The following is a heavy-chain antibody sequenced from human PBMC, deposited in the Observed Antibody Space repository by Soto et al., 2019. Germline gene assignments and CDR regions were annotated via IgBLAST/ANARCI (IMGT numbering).Heavy chain of an antibody. V-gene: IGHV1-18*01. Sequence: QVQLVQSGAEVKKPGVSVKVSCKSSGYTFSMSGISWVRQAPGQGLEWMGWISGYNGNTNYEQKFQDRVTMTTDTSTNTAYMELRSLRSDDTAVYYCAREGPRPYYYYGMDVWGQGTTVTVSS. CDR1: GYTFSMSG. J-gene: IGHJ6*02. CDR3: AREGPRPYYYYGMDV. CDR2: ISGYNGNT.